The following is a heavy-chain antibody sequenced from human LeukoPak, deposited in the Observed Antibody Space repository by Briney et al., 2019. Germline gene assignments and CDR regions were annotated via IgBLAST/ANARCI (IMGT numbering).Heavy chain of an antibody. V-gene: IGHV4-38-2*02. CDR1: GYSISSGYY. J-gene: IGHJ6*03. CDR3: ARGRSCSSTSCYAYYYYYMDV. CDR2: IYHSGST. D-gene: IGHD2-2*01. Sequence: SETLSLTCTVSGYSISSGYYWGWIRPPPGKGLEWIGSIYHSGSTYYNPSLKSRVTISVDTSKNQFSLKLSSVTAADTAVYYCARGRSCSSTSCYAYYYYYMDVWGKGTTVTVSS.